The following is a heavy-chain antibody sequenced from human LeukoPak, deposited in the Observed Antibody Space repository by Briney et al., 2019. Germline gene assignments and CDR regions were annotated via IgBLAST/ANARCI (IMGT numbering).Heavy chain of an antibody. CDR3: ARDPREYCSRIACPNWFES. Sequence: GGSLRLSCAASGLTFNNYAMRWGRQAPGEGLDWVSALSASGGTTYYADSVKVRFTISRDNSENTLYLQMTSLRAEDTAVYYCARDPREYCSRIACPNWFESWGQGTLVTVSS. V-gene: IGHV3-23*01. J-gene: IGHJ5*01. D-gene: IGHD2-2*01. CDR2: LSASGGTT. CDR1: GLTFNNYA.